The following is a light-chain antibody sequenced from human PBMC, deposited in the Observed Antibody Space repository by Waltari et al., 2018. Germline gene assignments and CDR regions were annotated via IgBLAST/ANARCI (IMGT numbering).Light chain of an antibody. CDR2: WAS. CDR1: QSVLHNSDKKNY. Sequence: DILVTQSPDSLTVSLGDRANINCRSSQSVLHNSDKKNYLAWYQQKPGHPPKLLIYWASSRASGVPERFSGSGSGTDFTLTISGLQAEDVAIYYCQQCYSTPPTFGGGTKVEI. J-gene: IGKJ4*01. CDR3: QQCYSTPPT. V-gene: IGKV4-1*01.